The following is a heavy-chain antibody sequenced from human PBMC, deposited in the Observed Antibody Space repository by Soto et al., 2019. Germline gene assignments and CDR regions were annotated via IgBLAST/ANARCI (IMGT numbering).Heavy chain of an antibody. D-gene: IGHD4-17*01. Sequence: QVQLVQSGAEVKKPGSSVKVSCKASGGTLSSYTINWVRQAPGQGLEWVGRIIPILGIAKNAQKFQGRVTITADKSTSTAYMELISLRSEDTAVYYCAAEYGANSAWGQGTLVTVSS. CDR2: IIPILGIA. CDR3: AAEYGANSA. CDR1: GGTLSSYT. J-gene: IGHJ4*02. V-gene: IGHV1-69*02.